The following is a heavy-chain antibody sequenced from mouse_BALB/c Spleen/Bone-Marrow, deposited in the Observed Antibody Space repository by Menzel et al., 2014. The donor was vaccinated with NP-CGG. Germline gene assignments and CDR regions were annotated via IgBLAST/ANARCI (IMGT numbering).Heavy chain of an antibody. D-gene: IGHD3-1*01. J-gene: IGHJ4*01. CDR3: SRHVGNPYARHY. CDR1: GFTFSSYT. CDR2: ISNGGGST. Sequence: DVMLVESGGGLVQPGGSLKLSCAASGFTFSSYTMSWVRQTPEKRLEWVAYISNGGGSTSYPDTVKGRFTISRDNAKNTLYLQMSGLKSEDTAMYYCSRHVGNPYARHYWGQGTSVTGSS. V-gene: IGHV5-12-2*01.